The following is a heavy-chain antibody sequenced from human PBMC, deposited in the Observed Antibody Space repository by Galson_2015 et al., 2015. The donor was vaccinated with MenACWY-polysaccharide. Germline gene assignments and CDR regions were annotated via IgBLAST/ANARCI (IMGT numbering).Heavy chain of an antibody. D-gene: IGHD3-16*01. CDR1: GFSLSISRMS. V-gene: IGHV2-70*01. CDR3: ARSWGEPPGDFDY. J-gene: IGHJ4*02. CDR2: IDWDDDK. Sequence: LVKPTQTLPLTCTFSGFSLSISRMSVSWFRQPPGKALEWLALIDWDDDKYYSTSLKTRLTISKDTSKNQVVLTMTNMDPVDTATYYCARSWGEPPGDFDYWGQGTLVTVSS.